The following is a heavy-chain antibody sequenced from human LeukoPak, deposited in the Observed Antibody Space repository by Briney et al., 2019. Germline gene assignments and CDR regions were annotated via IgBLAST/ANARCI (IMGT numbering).Heavy chain of an antibody. V-gene: IGHV1-2*06. Sequence: ASVKVSCKTSGYTFNAYGITWVRQAPGQGLEWMGRLNPNSGGTNYAQKFQGRVTMTRDTSTDTAYMQLSSLRSTDTAVYFCARALGVGFGQNAYYFDHWGQGTLVTVSS. CDR3: ARALGVGFGQNAYYFDH. D-gene: IGHD1-26*01. CDR1: GYTFNAYG. J-gene: IGHJ4*02. CDR2: LNPNSGGT.